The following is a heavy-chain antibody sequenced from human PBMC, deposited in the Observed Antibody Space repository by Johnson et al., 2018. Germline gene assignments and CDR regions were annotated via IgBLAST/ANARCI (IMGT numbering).Heavy chain of an antibody. CDR2: IKQDGSEK. J-gene: IGHJ3*02. V-gene: IGHV3-7*01. D-gene: IGHD2-2*02. Sequence: VQLVQSGGGLVQPGGSLRLSCAASGFTFSSYWMSWVRQAPGKGLEWVANIKQDGSEKYYVDSVKGRFTISRENAKNSLFLQMNSRRAGDTAVFYCSRLGYGSSTSCYRGRAFDIWGQGTMVTVSS. CDR1: GFTFSSYW. CDR3: SRLGYGSSTSCYRGRAFDI.